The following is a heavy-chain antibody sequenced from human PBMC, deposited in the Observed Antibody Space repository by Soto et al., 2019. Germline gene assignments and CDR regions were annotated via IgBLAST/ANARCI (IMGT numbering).Heavy chain of an antibody. D-gene: IGHD3-3*01. CDR3: ARERKFDFCRKGLDV. CDR2: MDPNSGST. V-gene: IGHV1-8*01. Sequence: ASVKVSCKASGYTFTTYDINWVRQAPGQGLEWLGWMDPNSGSTGYAQNFQGRITMTRNISRNTANMELSSLQSEDTAGYYCARERKFDFCRKGLDVWGQGTTVTVSS. J-gene: IGHJ6*02. CDR1: GYTFTTYD.